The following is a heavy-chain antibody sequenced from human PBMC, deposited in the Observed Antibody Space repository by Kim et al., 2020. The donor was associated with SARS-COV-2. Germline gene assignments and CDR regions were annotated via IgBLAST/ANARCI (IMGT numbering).Heavy chain of an antibody. CDR3: ARRYSGYDFNYYYYMDV. V-gene: IGHV4-59*08. J-gene: IGHJ6*03. D-gene: IGHD5-12*01. Sequence: LKSRVTVSVDTSKTQFSLKLSSVTAADTAVYYCARRYSGYDFNYYYYMDVWGKGTTVTVSS.